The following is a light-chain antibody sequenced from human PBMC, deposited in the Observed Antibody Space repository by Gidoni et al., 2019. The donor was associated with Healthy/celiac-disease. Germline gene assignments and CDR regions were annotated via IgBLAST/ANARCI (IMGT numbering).Light chain of an antibody. CDR2: GKN. Sequence: SSELTQDPAVSVALGQTVRITCQGDSLRSYYASWYQQKPGQAPVLVIYGKNNRPSGIPDRFSGSSSGNTASLTITGAQAEDEADYYCNSRDSSGNHLEVFGTGTKVXV. CDR1: SLRSYY. V-gene: IGLV3-19*01. CDR3: NSRDSSGNHLEV. J-gene: IGLJ1*01.